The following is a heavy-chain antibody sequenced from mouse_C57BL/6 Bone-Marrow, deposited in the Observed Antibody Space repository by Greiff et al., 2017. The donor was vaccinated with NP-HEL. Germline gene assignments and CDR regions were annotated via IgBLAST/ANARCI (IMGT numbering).Heavy chain of an antibody. J-gene: IGHJ2*01. CDR2: INPSSGYT. V-gene: IGHV1-4*01. D-gene: IGHD1-1*01. CDR3: ARGDYGSPYYFDY. Sequence: QVQLKESGAELARPGASVKMSCKASGYTFTSYTMHWVKQRPGQGLEWIGYINPSSGYTKYNQKFKDKATLTADKSSSTAYMQLSSLTSEDSAVYYCARGDYGSPYYFDYWGQGTTLTVSS. CDR1: GYTFTSYT.